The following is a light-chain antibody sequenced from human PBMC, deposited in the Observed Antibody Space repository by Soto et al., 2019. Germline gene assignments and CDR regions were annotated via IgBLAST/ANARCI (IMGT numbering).Light chain of an antibody. CDR2: GAA. CDR1: QSISHY. CDR3: QQYDASPFT. J-gene: IGKJ3*01. V-gene: IGKV3-20*01. Sequence: EIVLTQSPGTLSLSPGERATLSCRANQSISHYLAWYQQKPGQSPRLLIYGAASRAIGIPDRFNSTGSETTFTLTISRLQPEDFALYFCQQYDASPFTFGPGTKVDI.